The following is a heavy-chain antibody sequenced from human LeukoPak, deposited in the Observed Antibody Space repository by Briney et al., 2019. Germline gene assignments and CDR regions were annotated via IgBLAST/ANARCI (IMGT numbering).Heavy chain of an antibody. J-gene: IGHJ4*02. CDR3: ARSKVIAVAGTVFDY. D-gene: IGHD6-19*01. V-gene: IGHV3-21*01. CDR2: ISSSSSYI. CDR1: VFTFSSYS. Sequence: GGSLRLSCAASVFTFSSYSMNWVRQAPGKGLEWVSSISSSSSYIYYADSVKGRFTISRDNAKNSLYLQMNSLRAEDTAVYYCARSKVIAVAGTVFDYWGQGTLVTVSS.